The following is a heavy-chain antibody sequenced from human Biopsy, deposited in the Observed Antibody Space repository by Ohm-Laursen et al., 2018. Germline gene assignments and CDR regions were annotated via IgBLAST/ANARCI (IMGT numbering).Heavy chain of an antibody. CDR3: AHRQKWTFDF. Sequence: TQTLTLTCSFSGFSLTNGGLSVGWIRQSPGRALEWLGLIYGNDNKRYSPSLKSRLLITKDTSKNQVVLTLTNVDPVGTGTYYCAHRQKWTFDFWGQGTLVTVSS. V-gene: IGHV2-5*01. D-gene: IGHD1-26*01. J-gene: IGHJ4*02. CDR2: IYGNDNK. CDR1: GFSLTNGGLS.